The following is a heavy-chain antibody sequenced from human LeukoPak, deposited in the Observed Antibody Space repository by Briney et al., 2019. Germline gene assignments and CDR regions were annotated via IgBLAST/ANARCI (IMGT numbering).Heavy chain of an antibody. CDR1: GGSIRSGGYY. CDR2: SYYSGST. Sequence: PSQTLSLTCTVSGGSIRSGGYYWSWIRQHPGKGLEWIGYSYYSGSTYYNPSLKSRVTISVDTSKNQFSLKLSSVTAADTAVYYCARGHYKEYFDYWGQGTLVTVSS. V-gene: IGHV4-31*03. J-gene: IGHJ4*02. CDR3: ARGHYKEYFDY. D-gene: IGHD4-11*01.